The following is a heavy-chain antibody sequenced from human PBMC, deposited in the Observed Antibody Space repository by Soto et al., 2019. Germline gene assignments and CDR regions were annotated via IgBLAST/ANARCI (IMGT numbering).Heavy chain of an antibody. D-gene: IGHD5-18*01. CDR2: LYYSRTT. Sequence: SETVSLTCHVSGGSFSSSSYNWRWIRQPPGKGLEWIGSLYYSRTTYYNPSRKSRVTISVDSTKNQFSLNLTSVTAADMAVYYCVRHSGYSSNWGEFDPWGQGTLVTVS. V-gene: IGHV4-39*01. CDR3: VRHSGYSSNWGEFDP. CDR1: GGSFSSSSYN. J-gene: IGHJ5*02.